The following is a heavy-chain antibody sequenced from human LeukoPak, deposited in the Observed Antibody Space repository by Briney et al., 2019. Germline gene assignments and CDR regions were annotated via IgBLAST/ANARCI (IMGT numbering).Heavy chain of an antibody. CDR3: ATLFWSGYYDAFDI. CDR1: GGSFSGYY. J-gene: IGHJ3*02. Sequence: SETLSLTCTVYGGSFSGYYWSWIRQPPGQGLEWVGEINHSGSTNYNPSLKSRVTISVDTSKNQFSLKLSSVTAADTAVYYCATLFWSGYYDAFDIWGQGTMVTVSS. CDR2: INHSGST. D-gene: IGHD3-3*01. V-gene: IGHV4-34*01.